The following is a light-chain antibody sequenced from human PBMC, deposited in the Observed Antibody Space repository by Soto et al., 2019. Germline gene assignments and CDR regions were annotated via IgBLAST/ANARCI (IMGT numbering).Light chain of an antibody. CDR2: DAS. J-gene: IGKJ2*01. Sequence: DIQMTQSPSSLSASVGDRVTITCQASQDISNYLNWYQQKPGKAPKLLIYDASNVETGVPSRFSGSGSVTDFAFTISSLQHEDIATYYCQQYDNPLYTFGQGTQREIK. CDR1: QDISNY. V-gene: IGKV1-33*01. CDR3: QQYDNPLYT.